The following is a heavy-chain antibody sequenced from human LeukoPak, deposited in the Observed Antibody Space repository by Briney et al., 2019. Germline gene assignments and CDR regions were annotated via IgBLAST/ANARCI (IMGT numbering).Heavy chain of an antibody. CDR1: GFTFSSYS. Sequence: GGSLRLSCAASGFTFSSYSMNWVRQAPGKGLEWVSSISSSSSYIYYADSVKGRFTISRDNAKNSLYLQMNSLRAEDTAVYYCARVQTPYYYDSSGCLYPVFDYWGQGTLVTVSS. V-gene: IGHV3-21*01. J-gene: IGHJ4*02. CDR2: ISSSSSYI. D-gene: IGHD3-22*01. CDR3: ARVQTPYYYDSSGCLYPVFDY.